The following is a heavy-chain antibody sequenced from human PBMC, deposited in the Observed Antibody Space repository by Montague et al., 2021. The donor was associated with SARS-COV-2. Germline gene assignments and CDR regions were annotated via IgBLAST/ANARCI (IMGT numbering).Heavy chain of an antibody. CDR2: INHSGST. V-gene: IGHV4-34*01. J-gene: IGHJ4*02. Sequence: SETLSLTRALYGGSFSGYYWSWIRQPRGKGLEWIGEINHSGSTNXNPSLKSRVTISVDTSKNQFSLKLSSVTAADTAVYYCARAGGYSYGGIDYWGQGTLVTVSS. D-gene: IGHD5-18*01. CDR1: GGSFSGYY. CDR3: ARAGGYSYGGIDY.